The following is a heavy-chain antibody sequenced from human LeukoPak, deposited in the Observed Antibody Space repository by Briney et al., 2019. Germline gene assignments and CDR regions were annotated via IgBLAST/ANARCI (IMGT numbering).Heavy chain of an antibody. V-gene: IGHV3-30*04. CDR3: ARERTGYYIVY. CDR1: GFTFSNYV. J-gene: IGHJ4*02. Sequence: GRSLRLSCAASGFTFSNYVMHWVRQAPGKGLEWVALISYDGSGKYYSDSVKGRFTISRDSSENTLYLQMNSLRAEDTAIYYCARERTGYYIVYWGQGTLVTVSS. CDR2: ISYDGSGK. D-gene: IGHD3-3*01.